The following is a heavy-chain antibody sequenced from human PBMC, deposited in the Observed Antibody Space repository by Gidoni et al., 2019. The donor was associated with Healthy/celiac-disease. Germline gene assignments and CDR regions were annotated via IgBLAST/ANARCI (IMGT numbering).Heavy chain of an antibody. V-gene: IGHV3-43*01. CDR1: GFTFDGYT. CDR3: AKDLLAARPDYYGMDV. Sequence: EVQLVESGGVVVQPGGSLRLSCAASGFTFDGYTMHWVRQAPGKGLEWVSLISWDGGSTYYADSVKGRFTISRDNSKNSLYLQMNSLRTEDTALYYCAKDLLAARPDYYGMDVWGQGTTVTVSS. CDR2: ISWDGGST. D-gene: IGHD6-6*01. J-gene: IGHJ6*02.